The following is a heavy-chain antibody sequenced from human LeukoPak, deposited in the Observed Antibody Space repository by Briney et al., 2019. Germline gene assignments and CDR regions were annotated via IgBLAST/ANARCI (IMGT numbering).Heavy chain of an antibody. V-gene: IGHV1-2*02. CDR2: INPNSGGT. J-gene: IGHJ4*02. CDR1: GYTFTGYY. Sequence: ASVKVSCKASGYTFTGYYMHWVRQAPGQRLEWMGWINPNSGGTNYAQKFQGRVTMTRDTSISTAYMELSRLRSDDTAVYYCARGGDYYDSSGLYYFDYWGQGTLVTVSS. D-gene: IGHD3-22*01. CDR3: ARGGDYYDSSGLYYFDY.